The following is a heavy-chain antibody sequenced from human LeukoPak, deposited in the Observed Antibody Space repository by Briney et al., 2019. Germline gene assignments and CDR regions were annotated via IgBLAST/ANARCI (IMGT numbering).Heavy chain of an antibody. J-gene: IGHJ3*02. CDR3: ARTLAAADI. CDR2: IYSGGST. D-gene: IGHD6-13*01. V-gene: IGHV3-66*01. CDR1: GFTFSSYA. Sequence: PGGSLRLSCAASGFTFSSYAMSWVRQAPGKGLEWVSVIYSGGSTYYADSVKGRFTISRDNSKNTLYLQMNSLRAEDTAVYYCARTLAAADIWGQGTMVTVSS.